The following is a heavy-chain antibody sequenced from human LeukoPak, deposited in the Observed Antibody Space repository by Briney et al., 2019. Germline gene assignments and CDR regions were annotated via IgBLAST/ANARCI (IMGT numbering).Heavy chain of an antibody. J-gene: IGHJ6*03. CDR2: INPNSGGT. CDR1: GYTFTGYY. Sequence: ASVKVSCKASGYTFTGYYMHWVRQAPGQGLEWMGWINPNSGGTNYAQKFQGRATMTRDTSISTAYMELSRLRSDDTAVYYCASRSSSSPDYYYMDVWGKGTTVTVSS. D-gene: IGHD6-6*01. V-gene: IGHV1-2*02. CDR3: ASRSSSSPDYYYMDV.